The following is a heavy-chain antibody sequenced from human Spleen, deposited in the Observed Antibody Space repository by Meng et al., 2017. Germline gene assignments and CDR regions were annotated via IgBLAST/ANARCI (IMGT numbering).Heavy chain of an antibody. CDR1: GGSISSYY. CDR2: IYYSGST. J-gene: IGHJ4*02. V-gene: IGHV4-59*12. Sequence: SETLSLTCTVSGGSISSYYWSWIRQPPGKGLEWIGYIYYSGSTNYNPSLKSRVTISVDTSKNQFSLKLNSVTAADTAVYYCARDRFYGDPGFWGQGTLVTVSS. D-gene: IGHD4-17*01. CDR3: ARDRFYGDPGF.